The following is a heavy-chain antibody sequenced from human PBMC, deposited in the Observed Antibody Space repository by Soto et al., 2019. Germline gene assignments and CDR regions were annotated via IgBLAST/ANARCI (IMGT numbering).Heavy chain of an antibody. CDR1: GFTFSSYA. CDR3: AKDRPSGMTTVNYYFDY. Sequence: EVQLLESGGGLVQPGGSLRLSCAASGFTFSSYAMSWVRQAPGKGLEWVSAISGSGGSTYYADSVKGRFSISRDNSKNTLYLQMNSLRAEDTAVYYCAKDRPSGMTTVNYYFDYWGQGTLVTVSS. J-gene: IGHJ4*02. D-gene: IGHD4-17*01. CDR2: ISGSGGST. V-gene: IGHV3-23*01.